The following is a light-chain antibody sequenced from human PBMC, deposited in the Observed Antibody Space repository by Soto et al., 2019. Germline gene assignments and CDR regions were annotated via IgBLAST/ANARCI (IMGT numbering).Light chain of an antibody. J-gene: IGLJ1*01. CDR3: ISYAGGRTDV. CDR2: EVS. V-gene: IGLV2-8*01. Sequence: QSVLTQPPSASGSPGQSVTISCTGTGNDVGGYNFVSWYRQYPGKAPRLIIYEVSKRPSGVPDRFSGSQSGNTASLTVSGLQPEDEADYYCISYAGGRTDVFGSGTKLTVL. CDR1: GNDVGGYNF.